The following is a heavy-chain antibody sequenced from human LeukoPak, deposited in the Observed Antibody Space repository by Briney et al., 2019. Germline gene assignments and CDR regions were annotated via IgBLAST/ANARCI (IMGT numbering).Heavy chain of an antibody. V-gene: IGHV3-48*03. CDR3: AKDRTSSGWHEYWFDP. J-gene: IGHJ5*02. D-gene: IGHD6-19*01. CDR1: GFSFTIYE. Sequence: GGSLRLSCAASGFSFTIYEMSWVRQAPGKGLEWVSYISSSGSTIYYADSGKGRFTISRDNAKNSLYPQMNSLRAEDTAVYYCAKDRTSSGWHEYWFDPWGQGTLVTVSS. CDR2: ISSSGSTI.